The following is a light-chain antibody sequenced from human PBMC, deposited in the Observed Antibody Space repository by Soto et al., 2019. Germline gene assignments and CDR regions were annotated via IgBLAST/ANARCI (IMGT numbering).Light chain of an antibody. V-gene: IGKV3-20*01. CDR3: QQYNNWPPIT. J-gene: IGKJ5*01. CDR1: QTIGSTY. CDR2: GTS. Sequence: EIVLPQSPGTLSLSPGETATLSCRAIQTIGSTYLAWYQQKPGQAPRLLIFGTSSRATGIPDRFSGSGSGTDFTLSISRLEPEDFAVYYCQQYNNWPPITFGQGTRLEI.